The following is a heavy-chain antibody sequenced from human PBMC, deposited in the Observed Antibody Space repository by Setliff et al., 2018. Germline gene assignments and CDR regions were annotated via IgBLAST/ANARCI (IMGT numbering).Heavy chain of an antibody. CDR1: GFTFSSYG. D-gene: IGHD3-22*01. CDR2: ILYDGSNK. CDR3: ARLALTGYDSSGYYYALDYYYYMDV. V-gene: IGHV3-30*02. J-gene: IGHJ6*03. Sequence: GGSLRLSCAASGFTFSSYGMPWVRQAPGKGLEWVAFILYDGSNKYYADSVKGRFTISRDDSKKTLYLQMNSLRAEDTAVYYCARLALTGYDSSGYYYALDYYYYMDVWGKGTTVTVSS.